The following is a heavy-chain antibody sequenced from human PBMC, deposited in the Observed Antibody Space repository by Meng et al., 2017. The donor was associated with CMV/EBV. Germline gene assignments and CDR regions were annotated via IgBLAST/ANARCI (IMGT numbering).Heavy chain of an antibody. D-gene: IGHD5-18*01. CDR3: ARSEALRQLWYGEYYFDY. CDR1: GGSFSGYY. J-gene: IGHJ4*02. CDR2: INHSGST. V-gene: IGHV4-34*01. Sequence: SETLSLTCAVYGGSFSGYYWSWIRQPPGKGLEWIGEINHSGSTNYNPSLKSRVTISVDTSKNQFSLKLSSVTAADTAVYYCARSEALRQLWYGEYYFDYWGQGPLVTVSS.